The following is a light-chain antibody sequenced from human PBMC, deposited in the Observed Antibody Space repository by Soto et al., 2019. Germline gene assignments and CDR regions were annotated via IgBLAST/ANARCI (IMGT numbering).Light chain of an antibody. CDR2: SNY. J-gene: IGLJ3*02. CDR3: SSYTIITTRV. CDR1: SSNIESNT. Sequence: QLVLTQPPSASGTPGQRVTISCSGSSSNIESNTVTWYQQLPGTAPKLVIYSNYDRPSGVPDRFSGSTSGTSASLVIRGLQSEDEADYYCSSYTIITTRVFGGGTKLTVL. V-gene: IGLV1-44*01.